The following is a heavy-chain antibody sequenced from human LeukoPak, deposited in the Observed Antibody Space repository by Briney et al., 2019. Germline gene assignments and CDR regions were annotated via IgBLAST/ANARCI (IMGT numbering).Heavy chain of an antibody. D-gene: IGHD6-19*01. CDR3: ARISGWYGGGYFDY. Sequence: GGSLRLSCAASGFTFSSYSMNWVRQAPGKGLEWVSSISSSSSYIYYADSVKGRFTISRDNAKNSLYLQMNSLRAEDTAVYYCARISGWYGGGYFDYWGQGTLVTVS. CDR2: ISSSSSYI. J-gene: IGHJ4*02. V-gene: IGHV3-21*01. CDR1: GFTFSSYS.